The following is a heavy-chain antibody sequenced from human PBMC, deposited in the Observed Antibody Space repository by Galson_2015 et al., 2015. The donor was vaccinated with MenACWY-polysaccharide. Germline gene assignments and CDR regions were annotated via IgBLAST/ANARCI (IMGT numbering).Heavy chain of an antibody. D-gene: IGHD6-19*01. V-gene: IGHV3-23*01. CDR1: GFTFSSYT. Sequence: SLRLSCAASGFTFSSYTMRWVRQAPGKGLEWVSAITGSGGDTFYTDSVRGRFTISRDNARNTLYLQMNSLSAEDTALYYCARLAVDNYFDYW. CDR2: ITGSGGDT. CDR3: ARLAVDNYFDY. J-gene: IGHJ4*01.